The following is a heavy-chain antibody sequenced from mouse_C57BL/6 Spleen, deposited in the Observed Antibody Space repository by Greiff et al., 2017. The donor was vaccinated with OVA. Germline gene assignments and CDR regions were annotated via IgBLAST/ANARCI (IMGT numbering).Heavy chain of an antibody. V-gene: IGHV1-80*01. CDR3: ARRFITTVVAKGYFDV. CDR2: IYPGDGDT. Sequence: VQLQQSGAELVKPGASVKISCKASGYAFSSYWMNWVKQRPGKGLEWIGQIYPGDGDTNYNGKFKGKATLTADKSSSTAYMQLSSLTSEDSAVYFCARRFITTVVAKGYFDVWGTGTTVTVSS. J-gene: IGHJ1*03. D-gene: IGHD1-1*01. CDR1: GYAFSSYW.